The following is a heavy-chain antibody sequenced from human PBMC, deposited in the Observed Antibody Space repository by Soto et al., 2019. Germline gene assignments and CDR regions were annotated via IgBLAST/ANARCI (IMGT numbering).Heavy chain of an antibody. CDR1: GGSISSGDYY. V-gene: IGHV4-30-4*01. D-gene: IGHD3-22*01. CDR2: IYYSGST. Sequence: SETLSLTCTVSGGSISSGDYYWSWIRQPPGKNLEWIGYIYYSGSTYYNPSLKSRVTISVDTSKNQFSLKLSSVTAADTAVYYCARVHYYCDSSGYYFFDYWGQGSLVTVSS. J-gene: IGHJ4*02. CDR3: ARVHYYCDSSGYYFFDY.